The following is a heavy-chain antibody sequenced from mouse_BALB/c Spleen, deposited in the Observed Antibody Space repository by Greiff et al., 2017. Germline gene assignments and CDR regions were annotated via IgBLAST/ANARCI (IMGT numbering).Heavy chain of an antibody. V-gene: IGHV5-12-2*01. CDR3: ARPTMITGAMDY. D-gene: IGHD2-4*01. CDR1: GFTFSSYT. CDR2: ISNGGGST. J-gene: IGHJ4*01. Sequence: EVMLVESGGGLVQPGGSLKLSCAASGFTFSSYTMSWVRQTPEKRLEWVAYISNGGGSTYYPDTVKGRFTISRDNAKNTLYLQMSSLKSEDTAMYYCARPTMITGAMDYWGQGTSVTVSS.